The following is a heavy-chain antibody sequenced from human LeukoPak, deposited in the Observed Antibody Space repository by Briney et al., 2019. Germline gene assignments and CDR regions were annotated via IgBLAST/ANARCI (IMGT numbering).Heavy chain of an antibody. D-gene: IGHD3-10*01. CDR2: IYYTGST. CDR3: ASPRDPYYYGSGSGKQFDY. CDR1: GGSINNYY. Sequence: SETLSLTCTVSGGSINNYYWSWVRQPPGAGLEWLAYIYYTGSTNYNPSLKTRLTISVDTSKNQFSLKLSSVTAADTAVYYCASPRDPYYYGSGSGKQFDYWGQGTLVTVSS. V-gene: IGHV4-59*08. J-gene: IGHJ4*02.